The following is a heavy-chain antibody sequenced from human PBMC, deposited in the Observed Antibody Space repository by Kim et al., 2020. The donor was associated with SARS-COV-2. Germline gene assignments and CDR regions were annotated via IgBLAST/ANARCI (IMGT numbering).Heavy chain of an antibody. J-gene: IGHJ4*02. V-gene: IGHV3-15*01. CDR3: TTDRLGGIAAAGIRAFDY. Sequence: GGSLRLSCAASGFTFSNAWMSWVRQAPGKGLEWVGRIKSKTDGGTTDYAAPVKGRFTISRDDSKNTLYLQMNSLKTEDTAVYYCTTDRLGGIAAAGIRAFDYWGQGTLVTVSS. CDR1: GFTFSNAW. D-gene: IGHD6-13*01. CDR2: IKSKTDGGTT.